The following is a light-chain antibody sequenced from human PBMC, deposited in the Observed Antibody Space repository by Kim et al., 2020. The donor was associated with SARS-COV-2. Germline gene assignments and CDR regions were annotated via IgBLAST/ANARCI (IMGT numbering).Light chain of an antibody. V-gene: IGKV1-5*03. J-gene: IGKJ5*01. CDR1: QSISSW. CDR3: QQYNSYPIT. Sequence: ASVGDRVTITCRASQSISSWLAWYQQKPGKAPKLLIYKASSLESGVPSRFSGSGSGTEFTLTISSLQPDDFATYYCQQYNSYPITFGQGTRLEIK. CDR2: KAS.